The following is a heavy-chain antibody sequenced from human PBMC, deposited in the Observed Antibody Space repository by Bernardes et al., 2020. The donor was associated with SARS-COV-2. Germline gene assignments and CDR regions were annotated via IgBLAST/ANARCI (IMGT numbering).Heavy chain of an antibody. CDR3: ARGGGHITTFGMVTPYGMDV. V-gene: IGHV1-18*01. D-gene: IGHD3-3*01. CDR2: ISAYNRNT. Sequence: ASVKVSCKVTKYAASKKGRRRTRLNPSQRLKWRMPISAYNRNTNYAQKFQGRVTMTTDTSTSTVYMELRSLRSDDTAVYYCARGGGHITTFGMVTPYGMDV. J-gene: IGHJ6*01. CDR1: KYAASKKG.